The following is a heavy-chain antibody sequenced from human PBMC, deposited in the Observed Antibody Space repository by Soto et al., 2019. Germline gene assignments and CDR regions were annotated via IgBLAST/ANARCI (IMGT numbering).Heavy chain of an antibody. Sequence: ASVKVSCKASGGTFSSYAISWVRQAPGQGLEWMGGIIPIFGTANYAQKFQGRVTITRDTSANTAYMELSSLRSEDTAVYFCARWNSGCDYWGQGTLVTVSS. CDR3: ARWNSGCDY. CDR1: GGTFSSYA. D-gene: IGHD6-19*01. V-gene: IGHV1-69*05. J-gene: IGHJ4*02. CDR2: IIPIFGTA.